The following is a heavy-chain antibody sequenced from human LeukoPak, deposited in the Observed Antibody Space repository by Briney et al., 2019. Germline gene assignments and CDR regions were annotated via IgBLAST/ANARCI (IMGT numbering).Heavy chain of an antibody. D-gene: IGHD5-18*01. V-gene: IGHV3-48*03. CDR1: GFTFSSYE. CDR3: ARGGYGYGYGFGWFDY. CDR2: ISSSDSTI. Sequence: GGSLRLSRAASGFTFSSYEMNWVRQAPGKGLGWGSYISSSDSTIYSAAAVKGLFTITRDNAKTSPYLQMNSLSAEDTAVYYWARGGYGYGYGFGWFDYWGQGTLVTVSS. J-gene: IGHJ4*02.